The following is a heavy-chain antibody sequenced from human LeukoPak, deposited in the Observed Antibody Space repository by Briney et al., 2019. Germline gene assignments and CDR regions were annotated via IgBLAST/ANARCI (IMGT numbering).Heavy chain of an antibody. D-gene: IGHD3-10*01. V-gene: IGHV3-30-3*01. Sequence: PGGSLRLSRAASGFTFSSYATHWVRQAPGKGLEWVAVISYDGSNKYYADSVKGRFTISRDNSKNTLYLQMNSLRAEDAAVYYCAGVPDGSVNYWGQGALVTVSS. J-gene: IGHJ4*02. CDR1: GFTFSSYA. CDR2: ISYDGSNK. CDR3: AGVPDGSVNY.